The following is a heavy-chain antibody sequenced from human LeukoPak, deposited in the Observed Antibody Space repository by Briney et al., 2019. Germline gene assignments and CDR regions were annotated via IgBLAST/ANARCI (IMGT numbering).Heavy chain of an antibody. J-gene: IGHJ4*02. V-gene: IGHV3-7*01. CDR1: GFTFSSYW. CDR3: TREAAAGIDY. Sequence: GGSLRLSCAASGFTFSSYWMSWVRQAPGKGLEWVANIKQDGSEKYYLDSVKGRFTISRDNAKNSLYLQMNSLRAEDTAAYFCTREAAAGIDYWGQGTLHTVSS. CDR2: IKQDGSEK. D-gene: IGHD6-13*01.